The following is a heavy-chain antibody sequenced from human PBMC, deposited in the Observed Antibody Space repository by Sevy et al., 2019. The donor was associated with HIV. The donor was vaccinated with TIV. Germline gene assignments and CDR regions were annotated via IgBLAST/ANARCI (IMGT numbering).Heavy chain of an antibody. V-gene: IGHV3-48*01. D-gene: IGHD2-15*01. CDR1: GFTFSSYT. J-gene: IGHJ3*02. CDR2: ISTTSIIT. Sequence: GGSLRLSCAASGFTFSSYTMNWVRQAPGKGLKWVSYISTTSIITYYANSVRGRFTISRDNAKNSLYLQMNSLRAEDTAVYYCARDASPYCSGGRCYFDAFDIWGQGTMVTVSS. CDR3: ARDASPYCSGGRCYFDAFDI.